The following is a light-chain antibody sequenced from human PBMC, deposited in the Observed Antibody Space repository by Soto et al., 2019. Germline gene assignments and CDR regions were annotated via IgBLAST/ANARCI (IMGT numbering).Light chain of an antibody. CDR2: DVS. CDR1: SSDFGGYNY. CDR3: CSYAGNFYV. V-gene: IGLV2-11*01. J-gene: IGLJ1*01. Sequence: QSVLPHPRSVSWSPGHSVTISCTGTSSDFGGYNYVSWYQHHPGKAPKLMIYDVSERPSGVPDRFSGSKSGNTASLTISGLQAEDEAHYYCCSYAGNFYVFGTGTKVTVL.